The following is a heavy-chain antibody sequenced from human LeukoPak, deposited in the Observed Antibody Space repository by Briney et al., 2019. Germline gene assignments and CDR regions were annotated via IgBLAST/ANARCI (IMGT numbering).Heavy chain of an antibody. D-gene: IGHD6-13*01. J-gene: IGHJ4*02. CDR2: FSASSSTI. CDR3: ANYRQSITAAGNSSEFADY. CDR1: GFTFSSYS. Sequence: PGGSLRLSCAASGFTFSSYSMNWVRQAPGKGLQWVSYFSASSSTIYYADSVKGRFTISRDNAENSLYLQMNSLRAEDTAVYYCANYRQSITAAGNSSEFADYWGQGTLVTVSS. V-gene: IGHV3-48*01.